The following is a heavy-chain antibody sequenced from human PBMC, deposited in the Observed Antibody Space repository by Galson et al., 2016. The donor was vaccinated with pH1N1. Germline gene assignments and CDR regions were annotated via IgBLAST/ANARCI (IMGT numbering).Heavy chain of an antibody. V-gene: IGHV3-7*01. CDR3: VRASVYAIGNYYFDH. J-gene: IGHJ4*02. Sequence: SLRLSCAASRFTFSNYWMTWVRQAPGKGLEWVANIKEDGSKRYYVDSVKGRFTISRDNAKNSLYLQMTGLRAEDTAVYYCVRASVYAIGNYYFDHWGQGTPVTVSS. D-gene: IGHD2-8*01. CDR1: RFTFSNYW. CDR2: IKEDGSKR.